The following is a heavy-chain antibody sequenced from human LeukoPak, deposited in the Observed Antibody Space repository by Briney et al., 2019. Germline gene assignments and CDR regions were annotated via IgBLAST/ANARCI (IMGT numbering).Heavy chain of an antibody. J-gene: IGHJ6*02. CDR2: IKQDGSEK. CDR1: KFTFTVYW. V-gene: IGHV3-7*01. CDR3: ARGRTMDV. Sequence: GWSLRLSCSASKFTFTVYWMTWVRQAPGKGLEWVANIKQDGSEKYYVDSVKGRFTISRDNANNSLSLQMNSLRVEDTAVYYCARGRTMDVWGQGTTVTVSS.